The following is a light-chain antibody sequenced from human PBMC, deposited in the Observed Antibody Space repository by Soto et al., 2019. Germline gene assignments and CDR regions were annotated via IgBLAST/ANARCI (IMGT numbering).Light chain of an antibody. J-gene: IGKJ4*01. CDR2: KAS. Sequence: DIQRTPSPSTLSGTIGDGVSITCRASQTISSWLAWYQKKPGKDPKILIYKASTLKSGVPSRFSGSGSGTEFNLTISRLQTDDFATYYCQQLTSHTLTVGGGTQLEIK. CDR1: QTISSW. V-gene: IGKV1-5*03. CDR3: QQLTSHTLT.